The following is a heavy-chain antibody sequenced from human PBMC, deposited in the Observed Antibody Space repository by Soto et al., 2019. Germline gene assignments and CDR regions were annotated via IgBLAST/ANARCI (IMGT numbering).Heavy chain of an antibody. CDR2: ISAYNGNT. J-gene: IGHJ5*02. CDR3: ARKTHSSSWYDWFDP. V-gene: IGHV1-18*04. D-gene: IGHD6-13*01. Sequence: ASVEVSCKXSGYTFTSYGISWVRQAPGQGLEWMGWISAYNGNTNYAQKLQGRVTMTTDTSTSTAYMELRSPRSDDTAVYYCARKTHSSSWYDWFDPWGQGTLVTVSS. CDR1: GYTFTSYG.